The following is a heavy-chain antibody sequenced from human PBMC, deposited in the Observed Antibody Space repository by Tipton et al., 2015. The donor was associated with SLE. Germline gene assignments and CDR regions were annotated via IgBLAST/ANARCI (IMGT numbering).Heavy chain of an antibody. CDR1: GAPINSHY. D-gene: IGHD6-19*01. J-gene: IGHJ4*02. CDR2: VSYSGST. Sequence: TLSLTCTVSGAPINSHYWSWVRQAPGEGLEWIGYVSYSGSTNYSPSLKSRATISIDTSKNQFYLKLNSVSAADTAVYFCVRGEYSSGWYGDYFAYWGQGTLVSVSS. V-gene: IGHV4-59*11. CDR3: VRGEYSSGWYGDYFAY.